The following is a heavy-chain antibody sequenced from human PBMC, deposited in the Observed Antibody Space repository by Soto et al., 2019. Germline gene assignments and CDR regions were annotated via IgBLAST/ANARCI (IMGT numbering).Heavy chain of an antibody. CDR3: ARGYDILTGYYYYYMDV. Sequence: QVQLVQSGAEVKKPGVSVKVSCKASGYTFTSYDINWVRQATGQGLEWMGWMNPNSGNTGYAQKFQGRVTMTRNTSISTAYMELSSLRSEDTAVYYCARGYDILTGYYYYYMDVWGKGTTVTVSS. V-gene: IGHV1-8*01. CDR2: MNPNSGNT. D-gene: IGHD3-9*01. J-gene: IGHJ6*03. CDR1: GYTFTSYD.